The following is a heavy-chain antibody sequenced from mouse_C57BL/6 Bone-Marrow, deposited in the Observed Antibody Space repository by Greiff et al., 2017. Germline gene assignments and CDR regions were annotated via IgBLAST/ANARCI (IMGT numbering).Heavy chain of an antibody. D-gene: IGHD2-3*01. V-gene: IGHV1-52*01. Sequence: VQLQQPGAELVRPGSSVKLSCKASGYTFTSYWMHWVKQRPIQGLEWIGNIDPSDSETHYNQKFKDKATLTVDKSSSTAYMQLSSLTSEDSAVYYCAMGWLLRKFAYWGQGTLVTVSA. J-gene: IGHJ3*01. CDR3: AMGWLLRKFAY. CDR1: GYTFTSYW. CDR2: IDPSDSET.